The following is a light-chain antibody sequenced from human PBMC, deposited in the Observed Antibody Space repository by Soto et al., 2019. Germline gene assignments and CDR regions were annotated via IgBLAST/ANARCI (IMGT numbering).Light chain of an antibody. CDR2: AAS. J-gene: IGKJ5*01. CDR1: QSISSY. CDR3: QQSYSTPIT. V-gene: IGKV1-39*01. Sequence: DIQMTQSPSSLSASVGDRVTITCRASQSISSYFNWYQQQPGKAPKLLIYAASSLQSGVPSRFSGSGSGTDFTLTISRLQPEDFATYYCQQSYSTPITFGQGTRLEIK.